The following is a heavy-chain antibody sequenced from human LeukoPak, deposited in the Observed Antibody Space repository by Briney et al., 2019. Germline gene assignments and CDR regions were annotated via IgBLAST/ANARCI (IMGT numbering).Heavy chain of an antibody. CDR1: GGTFSGYA. V-gene: IGHV1-69*04. J-gene: IGHJ4*02. CDR3: ARDGPEKGSDY. Sequence: SVKVSCKASGGTFSGYAISWERQAPGQGLEWMGRIIPILGIANYAQKFQGRVTITADKSTSTAYMELSSLRSEDTAVYYCARDGPEKGSDYWGQGTLVTVSS. CDR2: IIPILGIA.